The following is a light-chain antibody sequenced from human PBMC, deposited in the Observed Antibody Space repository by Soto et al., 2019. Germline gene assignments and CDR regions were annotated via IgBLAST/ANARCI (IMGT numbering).Light chain of an antibody. CDR1: SSDVGAYNS. J-gene: IGLJ1*01. V-gene: IGLV2-23*01. CDR3: CSSAPDSTYV. CDR2: KGT. Sequence: QSALAQPASVSGSPGQSITISCTGTSSDVGAYNSVSWYQQHPHKAPQVIIYKGTQRPSGVSHRFSGSTSGNAASLTISGLQADDEADYFCCSSAPDSTYVFGSGTKVTVL.